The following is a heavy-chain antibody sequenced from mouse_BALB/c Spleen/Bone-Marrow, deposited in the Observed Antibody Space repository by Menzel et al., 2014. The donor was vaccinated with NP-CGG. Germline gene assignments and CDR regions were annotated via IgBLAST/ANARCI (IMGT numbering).Heavy chain of an antibody. CDR3: ARWLLLDH. CDR1: GYTFTSYW. V-gene: IGHV1S22*01. D-gene: IGHD2-3*01. CDR2: IYPGTGST. J-gene: IGHJ2*01. Sequence: KQSGSELVRPGASVKLSCKASGYTFTSYWMHWVKQRPGQGLEWIGNIYPGTGSTDYDEKFKGKATLTVDTSSSTAYMQLSSLTSEDSAVYYCARWLLLDHWGQGTTLTVSS.